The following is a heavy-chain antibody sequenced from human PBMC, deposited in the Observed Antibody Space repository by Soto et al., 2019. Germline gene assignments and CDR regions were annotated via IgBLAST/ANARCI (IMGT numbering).Heavy chain of an antibody. CDR3: ARRRIAARPIYYYYGMDV. Sequence: PGQTLTLSCKVSGYSFTSYWISWLRQMPGKGLEWMGRIDPSDSYTNYSPSFQGHVTISADKSISTAYLQWSSLKASDTAMYYCARRRIAARPIYYYYGMDVWGQGTTVTVSS. V-gene: IGHV5-10-1*01. J-gene: IGHJ6*02. D-gene: IGHD6-6*01. CDR1: GYSFTSYW. CDR2: IDPSDSYT.